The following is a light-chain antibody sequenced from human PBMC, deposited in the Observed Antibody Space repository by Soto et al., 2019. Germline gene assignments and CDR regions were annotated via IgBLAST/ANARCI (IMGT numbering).Light chain of an antibody. V-gene: IGKV1-5*03. CDR2: RAS. CDR3: QQYSSAST. Sequence: DIQMTQSPSTLSASVGDRVTITCRASQSINNWLAWYQQKPGKAPMLLIYRASSLENGVPSRFSGRGSGTEFIFTITSLQPDDFATYYCQQYSSASTFGQGTKVEI. CDR1: QSINNW. J-gene: IGKJ1*01.